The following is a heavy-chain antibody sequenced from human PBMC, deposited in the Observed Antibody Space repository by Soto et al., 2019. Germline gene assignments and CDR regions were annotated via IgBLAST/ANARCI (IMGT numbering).Heavy chain of an antibody. J-gene: IGHJ6*01. CDR3: ARDIAAAAIYYYYGMDV. D-gene: IGHD6-13*01. Sequence: GESLKISCKGSGYSFTSYWISWGRQMPGKGLEWMGRIDPSDSYTNYSPSFQGHVTISADKSVSTAYLQWSSLKASDTAMYYCARDIAAAAIYYYYGMDVWGQGTTVTVS. V-gene: IGHV5-10-1*01. CDR1: GYSFTSYW. CDR2: IDPSDSYT.